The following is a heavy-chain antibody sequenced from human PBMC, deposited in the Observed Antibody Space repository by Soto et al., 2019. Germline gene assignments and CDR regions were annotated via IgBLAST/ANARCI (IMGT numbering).Heavy chain of an antibody. Sequence: SGFTFSSYWMHWVRQAPGKGLVWVSRINSDGSSTSYADPVKGRFTISRDQSKNTLYLQMNSLRAEDTAVYYCARDFCPVPTCYDLWGQGVLVTVSS. V-gene: IGHV3-74*01. J-gene: IGHJ4*02. CDR1: GFTFSSYW. D-gene: IGHD2-2*01. CDR3: ARDFCPVPTCYDL. CDR2: INSDGSST.